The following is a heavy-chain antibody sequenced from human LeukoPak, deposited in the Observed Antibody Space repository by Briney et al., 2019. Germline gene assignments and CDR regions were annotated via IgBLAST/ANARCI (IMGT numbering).Heavy chain of an antibody. D-gene: IGHD1-26*01. CDR3: ARGPYSGSYVDY. CDR2: IYTSGST. Sequence: SETLSLTCTVSGGSISSYYWSWIRQPAGKGLEWIGRIYTSGSTNYDPSLKSRVTMSVDTSKNQFSLKLSSVTAADTAVYYCARGPYSGSYVDYWGQGTLVTVSS. V-gene: IGHV4-4*07. CDR1: GGSISSYY. J-gene: IGHJ4*02.